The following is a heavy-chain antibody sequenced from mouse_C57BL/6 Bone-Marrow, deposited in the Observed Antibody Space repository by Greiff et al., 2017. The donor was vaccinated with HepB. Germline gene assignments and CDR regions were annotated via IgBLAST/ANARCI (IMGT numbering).Heavy chain of an antibody. Sequence: EVKVEESAGGLVQPGGSMKLSCAASGFTFSDAWMDWVRQSPEKGLEWVAEIRNKANNHATYYAESVKGRFTISRDDSKSSVYLQMNSLRAEDTGIYYCTRQLRNYAMDYWGQGTSVTVSS. CDR3: TRQLRNYAMDY. CDR2: IRNKANNHAT. CDR1: GFTFSDAW. V-gene: IGHV6-6*01. D-gene: IGHD3-2*02. J-gene: IGHJ4*01.